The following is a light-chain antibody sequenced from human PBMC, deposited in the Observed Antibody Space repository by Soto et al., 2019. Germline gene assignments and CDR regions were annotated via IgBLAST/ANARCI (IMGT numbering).Light chain of an antibody. V-gene: IGKV1-33*01. Sequence: DIRMTQSPSSLSASVGDRVTITCQASHDISNYLNWYQQKSGKAPKLLISDASNLEAGVPSRFSGRGSGTHFTFTIASLQPEDVATYYCQQYDDLPPYTFAQGTKLEI. J-gene: IGKJ2*01. CDR3: QQYDDLPPYT. CDR1: HDISNY. CDR2: DAS.